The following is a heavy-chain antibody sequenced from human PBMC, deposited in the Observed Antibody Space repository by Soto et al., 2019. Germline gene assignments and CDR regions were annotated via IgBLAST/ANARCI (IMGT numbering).Heavy chain of an antibody. CDR2: IYNSGST. J-gene: IGHJ4*02. V-gene: IGHV4-61*08. D-gene: IGHD6-19*01. Sequence: SETLSLTCTVSGGSVSSGGYFWSWLRQPPGKGLEWIGYIYNSGSTNYNPSLKSLVTITVKTSKNQYSLKLSSVTAADTAVYYGAREVVAGALSYFDYWGQGTLVTVSS. CDR1: GGSVSSGGYF. CDR3: AREVVAGALSYFDY.